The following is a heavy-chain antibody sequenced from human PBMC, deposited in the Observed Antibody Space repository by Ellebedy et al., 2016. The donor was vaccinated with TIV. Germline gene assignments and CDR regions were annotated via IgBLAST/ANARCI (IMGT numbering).Heavy chain of an antibody. J-gene: IGHJ6*02. Sequence: GGSLRLSCAASGFTFSRYGMMWVRQAPGKGLEWVSDISGTGYSTYYADSVKGRFTISRDNSKKTVYLQMNRLRAEDTAVYYCAKDREVTPPYQGSLDVWGQGTTVTVSS. CDR3: AKDREVTPPYQGSLDV. CDR1: GFTFSRYG. D-gene: IGHD1-26*01. CDR2: ISGTGYST. V-gene: IGHV3-23*01.